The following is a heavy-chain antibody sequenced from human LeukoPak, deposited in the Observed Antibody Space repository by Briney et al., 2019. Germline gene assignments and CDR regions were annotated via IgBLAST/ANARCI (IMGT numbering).Heavy chain of an antibody. J-gene: IGHJ4*02. CDR2: IYYSGST. Sequence: SETLSLTCTVSGGSISSSSYYWGWIRQPPGKGLEWIGSIYYSGSTYYNPSLKSRVTISVDTSKNQFSLKLSSVTAADTAVYYCARHKAGMDDSSGYYWGKGSSFDYWGQGTLVTVSS. V-gene: IGHV4-39*01. CDR3: ARHKAGMDDSSGYYWGKGSSFDY. D-gene: IGHD3-22*01. CDR1: GGSISSSSYY.